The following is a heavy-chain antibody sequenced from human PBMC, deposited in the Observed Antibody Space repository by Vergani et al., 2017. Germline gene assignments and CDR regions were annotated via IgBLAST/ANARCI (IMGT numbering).Heavy chain of an antibody. Sequence: EVQLVESGGGLIQPGGSLRLSCAASGFTFSSYAMSWVRQAPGKGLEWVSAISGSGGSTYYADSVKGRFTISRDNSKNTLYLQMNSLRAEDTAVYYCAKARIGYCSSTSCYLFDYWGQGTLVTVSS. CDR3: AKARIGYCSSTSCYLFDY. V-gene: IGHV3-23*04. CDR1: GFTFSSYA. D-gene: IGHD2-2*01. CDR2: ISGSGGST. J-gene: IGHJ4*02.